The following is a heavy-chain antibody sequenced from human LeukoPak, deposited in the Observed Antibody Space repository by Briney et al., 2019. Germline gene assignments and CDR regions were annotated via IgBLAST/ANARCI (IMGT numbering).Heavy chain of an antibody. CDR1: GASISTYY. V-gene: IGHV4-59*04. D-gene: IGHD3-3*01. CDR2: IYHSGST. Sequence: SETLSLTCSVSGASISTYYWSWIRQPPGKGLEWIGSIYHSGSTYYNPSLKSRVTISVDTSKNQFSLKLSSVTAADTAVYYCAGNNDFWSGYYWGQGTLVTVSS. CDR3: AGNNDFWSGYY. J-gene: IGHJ4*02.